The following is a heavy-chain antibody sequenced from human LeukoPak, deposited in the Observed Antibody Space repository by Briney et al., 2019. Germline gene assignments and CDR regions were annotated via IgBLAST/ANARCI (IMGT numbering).Heavy chain of an antibody. J-gene: IGHJ4*02. Sequence: GGSLRLSCVASGFTFIHYALHWVRQAPGKGLEWVAVISYDGNNEYFADSVKGRFTISRDNSINTVYLQMISPRAEDTAVYYCARGYSGSGASYYFDYWGQGTLVTVSS. V-gene: IGHV3-30*04. CDR1: GFTFIHYA. CDR3: ARGYSGSGASYYFDY. D-gene: IGHD3-10*01. CDR2: ISYDGNNE.